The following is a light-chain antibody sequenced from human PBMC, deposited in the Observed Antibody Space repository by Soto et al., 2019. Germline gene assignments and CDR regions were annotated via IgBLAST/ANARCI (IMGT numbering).Light chain of an antibody. V-gene: IGKV1-39*01. J-gene: IGKJ2*01. CDR3: QQNYNVPYT. CDR1: PSIGSY. Sequence: DVKLTQSPSSLYASVGDTVTITCRASPSIGSYLNWYQHKPGSAPKLLVFAADTLKSGVPSRFSGSGFNREFTLTVTSLQPVDFATYYCQQNYNVPYTFGQGTRLE. CDR2: AAD.